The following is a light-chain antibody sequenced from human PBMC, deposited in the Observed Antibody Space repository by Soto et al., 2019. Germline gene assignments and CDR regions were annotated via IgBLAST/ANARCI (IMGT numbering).Light chain of an antibody. Sequence: QSALTQPASVSGSPGQSITISCTGSSSDVGGYNYVSWYQQHPGKVPKLMIYGVSNRPSGVSNRFSGSKSGNTASLTISGLQAEYEADYYFSSYTNTKSLVFGGGTQLTVL. J-gene: IGLJ2*01. CDR1: SSDVGGYNY. CDR2: GVS. CDR3: SSYTNTKSLV. V-gene: IGLV2-14*03.